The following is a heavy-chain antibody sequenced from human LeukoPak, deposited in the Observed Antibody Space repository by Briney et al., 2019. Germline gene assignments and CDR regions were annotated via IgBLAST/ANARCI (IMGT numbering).Heavy chain of an antibody. CDR2: IYPGDSDT. D-gene: IGHD3-10*01. CDR1: GDRFTNYW. J-gene: IGHJ5*02. Sequence: GESLKISCKGSGDRFTNYWIGWVRQMLGKGLEWMGIIYPGDSDTRYSPSFQGQVTISADRATSTAYLQWSSLKASDSAMYYCARRPLRSQNWFSPWGQGTLVTVSS. CDR3: ARRPLRSQNWFSP. V-gene: IGHV5-51*01.